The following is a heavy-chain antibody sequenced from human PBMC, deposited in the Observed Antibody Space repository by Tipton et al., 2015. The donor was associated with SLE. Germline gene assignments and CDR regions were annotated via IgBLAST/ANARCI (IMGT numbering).Heavy chain of an antibody. V-gene: IGHV3-30*18. J-gene: IGHJ4*02. D-gene: IGHD3-10*01. CDR3: AKETGGSGSFPY. CDR2: ISYDGSNK. CDR1: GFTFSSYG. Sequence: QLVQSGGGVVQPGRSLRLSCAASGFTFSSYGMHWVRQAPGKGLEWVAVISYDGSNKYYAGSVKGRFTISRDNSKNTLYLQMNSLRAEDTAVYYCAKETGGSGSFPYWGQGTLVTVSS.